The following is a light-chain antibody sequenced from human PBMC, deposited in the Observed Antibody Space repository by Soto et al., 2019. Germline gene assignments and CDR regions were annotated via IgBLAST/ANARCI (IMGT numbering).Light chain of an antibody. CDR3: FSYTTSSTLV. Sequence: QSALTQPASVSGSPGQSITISCTGTSSDVGGYNYVSWYQQHPAKAPKLMIYEVSNRPSGVSHRFSGSKSGNTASLTISGLQAEDEDDYYCFSYTTSSTLVFGGGTQLTVL. J-gene: IGLJ3*02. V-gene: IGLV2-14*01. CDR2: EVS. CDR1: SSDVGGYNY.